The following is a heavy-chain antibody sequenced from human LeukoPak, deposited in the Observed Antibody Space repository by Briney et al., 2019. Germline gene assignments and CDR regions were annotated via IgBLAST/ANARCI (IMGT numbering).Heavy chain of an antibody. D-gene: IGHD6-19*01. CDR2: MHPGSGDT. Sequence: ASVKVSCKASGYSFTAYYIHWVRQGPGQGLELMGWMHPGSGDTNYAQNFQGRVTWTRDTSINTAYMELSGLTSDDTAMYYCARLPTGVAGTVDFWGQGTLVTVSS. CDR3: ARLPTGVAGTVDF. J-gene: IGHJ4*02. CDR1: GYSFTAYY. V-gene: IGHV1-2*02.